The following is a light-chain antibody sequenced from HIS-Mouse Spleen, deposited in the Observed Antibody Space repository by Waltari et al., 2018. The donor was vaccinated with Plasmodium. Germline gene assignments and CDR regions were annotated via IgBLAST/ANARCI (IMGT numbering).Light chain of an antibody. V-gene: IGKV3-20*01. Sequence: EIVLTQSPGTLSLSPGERATLSCRASQSVSSSYLAWYQQKPGQAPRLLIYGASSRATGIPDRFSGSGSGTDFTLTISRLEPEELAVYYCQQYGRAPYTCGQGTKRE. CDR3: QQYGRAPYT. CDR2: GAS. J-gene: IGKJ2*01. CDR1: QSVSSSY.